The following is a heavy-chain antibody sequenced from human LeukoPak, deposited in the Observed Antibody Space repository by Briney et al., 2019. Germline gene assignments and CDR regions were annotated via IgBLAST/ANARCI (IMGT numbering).Heavy chain of an antibody. CDR2: MNPNSGNT. J-gene: IGHJ6*02. CDR3: ARVMVSCSSTSCELYYYYGMDV. V-gene: IGHV1-8*01. CDR1: GYTFTSYD. D-gene: IGHD2-2*01. Sequence: ASVKVSCKASGYTFTSYDINWVRQATGQGLEWMGWMNPNSGNTGYAQKFQGRVTMTRNTSISTAYMELSSLRSEDTAVYYCARVMVSCSSTSCELYYYYGMDVWGRGTTVTVSS.